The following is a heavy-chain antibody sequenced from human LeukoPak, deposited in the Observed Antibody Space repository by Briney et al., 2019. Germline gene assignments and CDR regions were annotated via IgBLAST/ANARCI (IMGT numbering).Heavy chain of an antibody. V-gene: IGHV4-4*02. CDR3: ARDQGWLASYLDY. Sequence: SETLSLTCAVSGGSISSSNWWSWVRQPPGKGLEWIGEIYHSGSTNYNPSLKSRVTISVDKSKNQFSLKLSSVTAADTAVYYCARDQGWLASYLDYWGQGTLVTVSS. D-gene: IGHD6-19*01. CDR2: IYHSGST. J-gene: IGHJ4*02. CDR1: GGSISSSNW.